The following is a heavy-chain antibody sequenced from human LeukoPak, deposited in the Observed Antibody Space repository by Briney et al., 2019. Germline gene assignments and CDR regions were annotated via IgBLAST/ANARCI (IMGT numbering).Heavy chain of an antibody. CDR2: IYYSGST. V-gene: IGHV4-59*01. CDR3: AREKDYYDSSGYYDGFDL. D-gene: IGHD3-22*01. J-gene: IGHJ2*01. CDR1: GGSISSYY. Sequence: NPSETLSLTCTVSGGSISSYYWSWIRQPPGKGLEWIGYIYYSGSTNYNPSLKSRVTISVDTSKNQFSLKLSSVTAADTAVYYCAREKDYYDSSGYYDGFDLWGRGTLVTVSS.